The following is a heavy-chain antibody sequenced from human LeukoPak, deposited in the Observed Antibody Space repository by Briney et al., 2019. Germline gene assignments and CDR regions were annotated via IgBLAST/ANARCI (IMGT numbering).Heavy chain of an antibody. Sequence: KASETLSLTCAVSGGSINSSNWWSWVRQPPGKGLEWIGEIYRSGSTNYNPSLKSRVTISVDKSKNQFSLKLSSVTAADTAVYYCAARLGVDIVATIEDWGQGTLVTVSS. CDR1: GGSINSSNW. V-gene: IGHV4-4*02. CDR2: IYRSGST. CDR3: AARLGVDIVATIED. D-gene: IGHD5-12*01. J-gene: IGHJ4*02.